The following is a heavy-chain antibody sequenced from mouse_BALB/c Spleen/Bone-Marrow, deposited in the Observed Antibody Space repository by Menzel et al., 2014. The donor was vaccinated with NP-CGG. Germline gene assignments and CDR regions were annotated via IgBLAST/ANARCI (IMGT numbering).Heavy chain of an antibody. V-gene: IGHV2-6-7*01. Sequence: VQRVESGPGLVAPSQSLSITCTVSGFSLTGYGVSWVRQPPGKGLEWLGMIWGDGSTDYNSALKSRLSISKDNSKSQVFLKMNSLQTDATARYYCARDSFLITRALDYWGQGTSVTVSS. CDR2: IWGDGST. J-gene: IGHJ4*01. CDR3: ARDSFLITRALDY. D-gene: IGHD2-4*01. CDR1: GFSLTGYG.